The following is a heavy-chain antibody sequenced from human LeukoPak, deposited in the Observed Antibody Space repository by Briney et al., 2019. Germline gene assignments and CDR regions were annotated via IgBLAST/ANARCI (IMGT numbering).Heavy chain of an antibody. J-gene: IGHJ6*02. V-gene: IGHV3-30-3*01. CDR2: ISYDGSNK. CDR3: ARDPHYFSYYGMDV. CDR1: GFTFSSYA. D-gene: IGHD2/OR15-2a*01. Sequence: GGSLRLPCAASGFTFSSYAMHWVRQAPGKGLEWVAVISYDGSNKYYADSVKGRFTISRDNSKNTLYLQMNSLRAEDTAVYYCARDPHYFSYYGMDVWGQGTTVTVSS.